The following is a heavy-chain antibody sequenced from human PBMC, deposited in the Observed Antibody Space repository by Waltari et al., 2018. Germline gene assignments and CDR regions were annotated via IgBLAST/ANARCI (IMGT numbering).Heavy chain of an antibody. CDR1: GFTFSSYG. D-gene: IGHD6-13*01. J-gene: IGHJ4*02. V-gene: IGHV3-30*02. Sequence: QVQLVESGGGVVQPGGSLRLSCAASGFTFSSYGMHWVRQAPGKGLEWVEFLRDDGRNKDYADAVKGRFTISRDNSKNTLYLQMNSRRAEDTAVYYCAKRGPSSSWFLDYWGQGTLVTVSS. CDR2: LRDDGRNK. CDR3: AKRGPSSSWFLDY.